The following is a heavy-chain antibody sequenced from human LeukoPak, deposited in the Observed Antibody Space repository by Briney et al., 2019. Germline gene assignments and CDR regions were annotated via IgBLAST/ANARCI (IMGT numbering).Heavy chain of an antibody. V-gene: IGHV1-69*04. D-gene: IGHD6-19*01. CDR1: GGTFSSYA. J-gene: IGHJ4*02. CDR2: IIPILGIA. Sequence: GASVTVSCKASGGTFSSYAISWVRQAPGQGLEWMGRIIPILGIANYAQKFQGRVTITADKSTSTAYMELSSLRSEDTAVYYCASRYSSGWYAFYFDYWGQGTLVTVSS. CDR3: ASRYSSGWYAFYFDY.